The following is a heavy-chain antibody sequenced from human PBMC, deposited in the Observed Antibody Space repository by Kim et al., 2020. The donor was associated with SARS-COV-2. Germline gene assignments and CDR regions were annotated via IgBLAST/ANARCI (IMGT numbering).Heavy chain of an antibody. J-gene: IGHJ4*02. D-gene: IGHD1-20*01. V-gene: IGHV3-33*05. CDR2: ISYDGGNQ. CDR3: ARDITGLDY. Sequence: GGSLRLSCAASGFIFSNYGMHWVRQAPGKGLEWVALISYDGGNQNYADSVKGRFIISRDNSKNTVYLQMNSLSAEDTAVYYCARDITGLDYWGQGILVTVSS. CDR1: GFIFSNYG.